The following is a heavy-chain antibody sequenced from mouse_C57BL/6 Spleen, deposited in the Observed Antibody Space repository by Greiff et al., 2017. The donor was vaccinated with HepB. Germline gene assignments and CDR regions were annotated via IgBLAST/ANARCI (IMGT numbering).Heavy chain of an antibody. J-gene: IGHJ4*01. D-gene: IGHD1-1*01. CDR3: ARGGDYGSSPWAMDY. CDR2: ISDGGSYT. CDR1: GFTFSSYA. V-gene: IGHV5-4*03. Sequence: EVKLVESGGGLVKPGGSLKLSCAASGFTFSSYAMSWVRQTPEKRLEWVATISDGGSYTYYPDNVKGRFTISRDNAKNNLYLQMSHLKSEDTAMYYCARGGDYGSSPWAMDYWGQGTSVTVSS.